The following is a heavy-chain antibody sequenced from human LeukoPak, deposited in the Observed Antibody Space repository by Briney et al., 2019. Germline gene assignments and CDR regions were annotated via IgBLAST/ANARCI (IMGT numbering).Heavy chain of an antibody. CDR1: GFTFSNAW. CDR2: IKSKTDGGTT. V-gene: IGHV3-15*01. Sequence: GGSLRLSCAASGFTFSNAWMSWVRQAPGKGLEWVGRIKSKTDGGTTDYAAPVKGRFTISRDDSKNTLYLQMNSLKTEDTAVYYRARRRYNWNAIDYWGQGTLVTVSS. CDR3: ARRRYNWNAIDY. J-gene: IGHJ4*02. D-gene: IGHD1-20*01.